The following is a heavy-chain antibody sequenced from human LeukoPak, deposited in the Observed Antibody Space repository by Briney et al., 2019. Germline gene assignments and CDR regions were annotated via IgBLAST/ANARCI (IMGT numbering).Heavy chain of an antibody. CDR3: ARDLAYYYYMDV. CDR1: SGSISTSNYY. Sequence: PSETLSLTCTVSSGSISTSNYYWGWVRQPPGKALEWIGNIFYSGSTYYSPSLKSRVTISVDTSKNQFSLKLSSVTAADTAVYYCARDLAYYYYMDVWGKGTTVTISS. CDR2: IFYSGST. V-gene: IGHV4-39*07. J-gene: IGHJ6*03.